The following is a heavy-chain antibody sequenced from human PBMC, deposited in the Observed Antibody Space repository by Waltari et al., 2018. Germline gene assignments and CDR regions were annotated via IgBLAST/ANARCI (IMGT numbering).Heavy chain of an antibody. D-gene: IGHD1-26*01. CDR1: GFTFSTHA. J-gene: IGHJ4*02. Sequence: EAQLLESGGGLVQPGGSLRLSCADFGFTFSTHALTWVRQAPGKGLGWFSSISGSADYTYYADSVKGRFTISRDNSKNMLYLQMNSIRAEDTAIYYCAKTPLVTVGYFDQWGQGTMVTVSS. V-gene: IGHV3-23*01. CDR2: ISGSADYT. CDR3: AKTPLVTVGYFDQ.